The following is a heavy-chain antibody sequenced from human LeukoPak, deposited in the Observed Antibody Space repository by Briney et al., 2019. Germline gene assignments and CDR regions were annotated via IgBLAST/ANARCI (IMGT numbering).Heavy chain of an antibody. CDR1: GGSISSSSYY. D-gene: IGHD2-2*01. J-gene: IGHJ5*02. Sequence: SETLSLTCTVSGGSISSSSYYWGWIRQPPGKGLEWIGSIYYSGSTYYNPSLKSRVTISVDTSKNQFSLKLSSVTAADTAVYYCARVERIGYCSSTSCYGVGWFDPWGQGTLVTVSS. CDR2: IYYSGST. V-gene: IGHV4-39*07. CDR3: ARVERIGYCSSTSCYGVGWFDP.